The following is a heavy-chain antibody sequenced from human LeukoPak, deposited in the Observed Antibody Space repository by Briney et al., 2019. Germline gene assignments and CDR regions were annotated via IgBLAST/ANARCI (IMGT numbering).Heavy chain of an antibody. CDR2: IYYSGST. Sequence: SETLSLTCTVSGGSISSYYWSWIRQPPRKGLEWIGYIYYSGSTNYNPSLKSRGTISVDTSNNQFSLRLSSVTAADTAVYYCARITDRTIFGEIMHGFDIWGQGTPVTVSS. J-gene: IGHJ3*02. D-gene: IGHD3-3*01. CDR1: GGSISSYY. CDR3: ARITDRTIFGEIMHGFDI. V-gene: IGHV4-59*08.